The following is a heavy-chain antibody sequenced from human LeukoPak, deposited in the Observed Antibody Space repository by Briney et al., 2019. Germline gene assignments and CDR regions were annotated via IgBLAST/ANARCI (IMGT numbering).Heavy chain of an antibody. CDR3: ARAGSGYFDY. J-gene: IGHJ4*02. D-gene: IGHD3-10*01. V-gene: IGHV3-21*01. CDR2: ISSSSSYI. CDR1: GFTFSSYS. Sequence: VGSLRLSCAASGFTFSSYSMNWVRQAPGKGLEWVSSISSSSSYIYYADSAKGRFTISRDKAKNSLYLQMNSLRAEDTAVYYCARAGSGYFDYWGQGTLVTVSS.